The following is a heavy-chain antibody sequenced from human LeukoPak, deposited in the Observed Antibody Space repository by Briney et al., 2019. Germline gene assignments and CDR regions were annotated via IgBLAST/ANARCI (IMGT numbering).Heavy chain of an antibody. CDR3: ARQSARGLRAFDS. Sequence: SETLSLTCSVSGASISSADHWWAWIRQSPGMGLEWIGSIYHSGSIYYNPSLKSRLTISVETSRNQFSLRLNSLTAAETAVYYCARQSARGLRAFDSWGQGSLVTVTS. V-gene: IGHV4-39*01. J-gene: IGHJ4*02. CDR2: IYHSGSI. CDR1: GASISSADHW.